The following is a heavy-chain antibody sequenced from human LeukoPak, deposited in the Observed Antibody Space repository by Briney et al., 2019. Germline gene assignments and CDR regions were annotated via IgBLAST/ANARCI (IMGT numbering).Heavy chain of an antibody. CDR3: ARPNGGYCSGGSCYTAYFDY. CDR2: IYYSGST. V-gene: IGHV4-31*03. Sequence: SETLSLTCTVSGGSISSGGYYWSWIRQHPGKGLEWIGYIYYSGSTYYNPSLKSRVTISVDTSKNQFSLKLSSVTAADTAVYYCARPNGGYCSGGSCYTAYFDYWGQGTLVTVSS. D-gene: IGHD2-15*01. CDR1: GGSISSGGYY. J-gene: IGHJ4*02.